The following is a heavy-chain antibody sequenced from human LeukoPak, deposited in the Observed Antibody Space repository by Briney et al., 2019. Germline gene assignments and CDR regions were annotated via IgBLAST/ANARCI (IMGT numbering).Heavy chain of an antibody. V-gene: IGHV3-9*01. CDR2: ISWNSGSI. CDR1: GFTFDDYA. CDR3: AKDQITGLISRSWYGDSGLDP. Sequence: PGGSLRLSCAASGFTFDDYAMHWVRQAPGKGLEWVSGISWNSGSIGYADSVKGRFTISRDNAKNSLYLQMNSLRAEDTALYYCAKDQITGLISRSWYGDSGLDPWGQGTLVTVSS. J-gene: IGHJ5*02. D-gene: IGHD6-13*01.